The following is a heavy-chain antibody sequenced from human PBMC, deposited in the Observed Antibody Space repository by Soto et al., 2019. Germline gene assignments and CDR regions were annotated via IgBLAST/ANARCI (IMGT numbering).Heavy chain of an antibody. CDR2: INAGNGTT. Sequence: ASVKVSCKASGYTFTSYHMHYVREAHEQTLECKEAINAGNGTTKNSQKFQGRGTITRDAAASSTYREMSSLRSEDTAVYYCARDLGGWPDYWGQGTLVTVS. CDR3: ARDLGGWPDY. CDR1: GYTFTSYH. J-gene: IGHJ4*02. D-gene: IGHD2-15*01. V-gene: IGHV1-3*01.